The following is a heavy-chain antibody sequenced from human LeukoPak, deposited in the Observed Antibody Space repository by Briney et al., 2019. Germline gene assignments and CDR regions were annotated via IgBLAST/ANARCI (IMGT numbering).Heavy chain of an antibody. CDR1: GGTFSSYA. V-gene: IGHV1-69*05. Sequence: SVKVSCEASGGTFSSYAISWVRQAPGQGLEWMGGTIPIFGTANYAQKFQGRVTITTDESTSTAYMELSSLRSEDTAVYYCAGAHIVVVVAATPRYFDYWGQGTLVTVSS. J-gene: IGHJ4*02. CDR2: TIPIFGTA. D-gene: IGHD2-15*01. CDR3: AGAHIVVVVAATPRYFDY.